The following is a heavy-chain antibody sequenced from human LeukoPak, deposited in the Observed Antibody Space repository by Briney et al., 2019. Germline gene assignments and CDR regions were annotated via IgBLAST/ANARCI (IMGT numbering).Heavy chain of an antibody. V-gene: IGHV1-18*01. J-gene: IGHJ5*02. CDR2: ISAYNGNT. D-gene: IGHD3-16*02. Sequence: ASVKVSCKASGYTFTSYDINWVRQATGQGLEWMGWISAYNGNTNYAQKLQGRVTMTTDTSTSTAYMELRSLRSDDTAVYYCARDKKLDYDYVWGSYRGTNWFDPWGQGTLVTVSS. CDR1: GYTFTSYD. CDR3: ARDKKLDYDYVWGSYRGTNWFDP.